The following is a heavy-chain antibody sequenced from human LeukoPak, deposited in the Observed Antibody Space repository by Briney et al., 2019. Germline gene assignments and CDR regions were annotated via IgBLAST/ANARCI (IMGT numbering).Heavy chain of an antibody. D-gene: IGHD3-10*01. CDR2: IYYSGST. V-gene: IGHV4-30-4*01. Sequence: MTSETLSLTCTVSGGSISSGDYYWSWIRQPPGKGLEWIGYIYYSGSTYYNPSLKSRVTISVDTSKNQFSLKLSSVTAADTAVYYCAREGRLANWGQGTLVTVSS. CDR3: AREGRLAN. J-gene: IGHJ4*02. CDR1: GGSISSGDYY.